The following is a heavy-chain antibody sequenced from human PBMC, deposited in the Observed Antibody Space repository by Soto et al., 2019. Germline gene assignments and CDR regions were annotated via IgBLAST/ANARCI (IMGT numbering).Heavy chain of an antibody. CDR2: IIPIFGTA. J-gene: IGHJ4*02. CDR1: GGTFSSYA. D-gene: IGHD1-26*01. CDR3: ARGGTRGSYLDY. Sequence: SVKVSCKASGGTFSSYAISWVRQAPGQGLEWMGGIIPIFGTANYAQKFQGRVTITADESTSTAYMELSSLRSEDTAVYYCARGGTRGSYLDYWGQGTLVTVSS. V-gene: IGHV1-69*13.